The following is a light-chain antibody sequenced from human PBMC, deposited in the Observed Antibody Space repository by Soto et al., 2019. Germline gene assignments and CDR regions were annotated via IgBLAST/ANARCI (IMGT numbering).Light chain of an antibody. CDR3: SSHTISSALQV. V-gene: IGLV2-14*01. J-gene: IGLJ1*01. CDR1: SSDIGYYDY. Sequence: QSALTQPASVSGSPGQSITISCTGTSSDIGYYDYVSWYQHHSGKAPKLIIYEVNNRPSGVSNRFSGSKSGNTASLTISGLQADDEADYYCSSHTISSALQVFGTGTKVTVL. CDR2: EVN.